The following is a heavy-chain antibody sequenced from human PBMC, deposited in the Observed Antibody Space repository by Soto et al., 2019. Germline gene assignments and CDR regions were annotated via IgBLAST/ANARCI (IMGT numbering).Heavy chain of an antibody. V-gene: IGHV4-39*01. CDR1: GGSISSSSYY. J-gene: IGHJ6*01. CDR2: ISYTGNT. D-gene: IGHD3-10*01. Sequence: SETLSLTCTVSGGSISSSSYYWGWIRQPPGKGLEWIGTISYTGNTFYNPSLNSRVTTSVDTSKNQFSLKLSSVTAADTAVYYCARRYFYGSGKYGVDLWGQGTTVTVSS. CDR3: ARRYFYGSGKYGVDL.